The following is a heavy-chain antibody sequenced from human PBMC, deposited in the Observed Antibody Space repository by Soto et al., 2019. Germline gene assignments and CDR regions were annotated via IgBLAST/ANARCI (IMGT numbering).Heavy chain of an antibody. J-gene: IGHJ3*02. CDR1: GYTFTSYD. V-gene: IGHV1-8*01. CDR2: MNPNSGNT. CDR3: AGYANRFEAFDI. Sequence: ASVKVSCKASGYTFTSYDINWVRQATGQGLEWMGWMNPNSGNTGYAQKFQGRVTMTRNTSISTAYMELSSLRSEDTAVYYCAGYANRFEAFDIWGQGTMVTVS. D-gene: IGHD5-12*01.